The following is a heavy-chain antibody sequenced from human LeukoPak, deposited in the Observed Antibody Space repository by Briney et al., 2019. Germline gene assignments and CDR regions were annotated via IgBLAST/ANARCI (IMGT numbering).Heavy chain of an antibody. V-gene: IGHV3-66*02. CDR1: GFTVSSNY. D-gene: IGHD3-22*01. CDR2: IYSGGST. CDR3: ARGVGSGYYYAEDY. Sequence: PGGSLRLSCAASGFTVSSNYMTWVRQAPGKGLEWVSVIYSGGSTYYADSVKGRFTSSRDNSKNTLYLEMNSLRAEDTAVYYCARGVGSGYYYAEDYWGQGTLVTVSS. J-gene: IGHJ4*02.